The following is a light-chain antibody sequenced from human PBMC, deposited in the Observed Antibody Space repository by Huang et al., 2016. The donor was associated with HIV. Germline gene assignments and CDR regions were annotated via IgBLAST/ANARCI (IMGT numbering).Light chain of an antibody. Sequence: DIVMTQSPDSLTVSLGERATINCKSSQDLLFNATNKSFLAWYQQRPRQPPKLLIYWSSTRASDVPDRFSGSGYGTDFTLTINSLQAEDMAVYFCQQYYTNYYTFGQGTKLEIQ. V-gene: IGKV4-1*01. J-gene: IGKJ2*01. CDR3: QQYYTNYYT. CDR1: QDLLFNATNKSF. CDR2: WSS.